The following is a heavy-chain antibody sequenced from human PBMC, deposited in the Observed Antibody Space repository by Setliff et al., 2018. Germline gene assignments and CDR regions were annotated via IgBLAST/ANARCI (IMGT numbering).Heavy chain of an antibody. CDR3: ARFGDRDGVGI. J-gene: IGHJ3*02. CDR2: INSDGSTT. V-gene: IGHV3-74*01. CDR1: GFTFSSYG. D-gene: IGHD2-8*01. Sequence: AGGSLRLSCAASGFTFSSYGMHWVRQAPGKGLVWVSRINSDGSTTKYADSVKGRFTISRDNAKNTLYLQMNSLRAEDTAVYYCARFGDRDGVGIWGQGTMVTVSS.